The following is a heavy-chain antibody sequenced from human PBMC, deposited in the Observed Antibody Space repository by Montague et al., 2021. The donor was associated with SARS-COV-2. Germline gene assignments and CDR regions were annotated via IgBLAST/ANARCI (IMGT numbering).Heavy chain of an antibody. CDR1: GGSSSGAY. D-gene: IGHD3-10*01. J-gene: IGHJ6*02. V-gene: IGHV4-34*01. CDR3: ARGVYDSGNDYTRDQYYGLDV. Sequence: SETLSLTCAVYGGSSSGAYWNWVRQPPGKGLEWIAEINYSGSANYNPSLKSRVTLSVDRSKNQFSLQLRSVTAADRAVYYCARGVYDSGNDYTRDQYYGLDVWGQGTTVAVSS. CDR2: INYSGSA.